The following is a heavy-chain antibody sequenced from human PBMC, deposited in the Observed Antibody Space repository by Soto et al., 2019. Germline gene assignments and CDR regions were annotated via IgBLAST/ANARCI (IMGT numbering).Heavy chain of an antibody. CDR2: IYYSGST. D-gene: IGHD6-19*01. Sequence: QLQLQESGPGLVKPSETLSLTCTVSGGSISSSSYYWGWIRQPPGKGLEWIGSIYYSGSTYYNPSLKSRVTISVDTAKNQFSLKLSSVTAADTAVYYCAGQEVAVAGKDYWGQGTLVTVSS. CDR1: GGSISSSSYY. J-gene: IGHJ4*02. V-gene: IGHV4-39*01. CDR3: AGQEVAVAGKDY.